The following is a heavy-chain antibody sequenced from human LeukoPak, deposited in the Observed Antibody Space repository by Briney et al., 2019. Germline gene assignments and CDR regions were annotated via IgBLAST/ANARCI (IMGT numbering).Heavy chain of an antibody. CDR2: IYASGST. CDR3: ARCQVNSAYYSRYYHYYMDV. CDR1: GGSISSYY. D-gene: IGHD3-22*01. Sequence: PSETLSLTCSVSGGSISSYYWSWIRQLPGKGLEWIGYIYASGSTSYNPSLESRLTISVDTSKNQFSLKLSSVTAADTAMYYCARCQVNSAYYSRYYHYYMDVWGKGTTVTVSS. V-gene: IGHV4-4*09. J-gene: IGHJ6*03.